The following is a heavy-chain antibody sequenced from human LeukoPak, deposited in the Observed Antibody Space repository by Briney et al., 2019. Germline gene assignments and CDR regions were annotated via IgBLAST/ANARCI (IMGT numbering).Heavy chain of an antibody. Sequence: PGGSLRLSCAASGFTFSSYWMSWVRQAPGKGLEWVANIKRDGSQKYYVGSVKGRFTISRDNAKNSLYLQMNSLRVDDTAVYYCAREQYGDHFDNWGQGTLVTVSS. V-gene: IGHV3-7*01. J-gene: IGHJ4*02. D-gene: IGHD4-17*01. CDR1: GFTFSSYW. CDR3: AREQYGDHFDN. CDR2: IKRDGSQK.